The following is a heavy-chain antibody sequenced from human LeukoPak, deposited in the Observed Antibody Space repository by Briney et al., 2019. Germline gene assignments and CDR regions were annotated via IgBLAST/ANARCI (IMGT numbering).Heavy chain of an antibody. D-gene: IGHD3-22*01. CDR1: GYTFTGYY. Sequence: ASVKVSCKASGYTFTGYYIHWVRQAPGQGLEWMGWINANSGGTNYAQKFQGRVTMTRDTSISTAYMELSRLRSDDTAVYYCARVPENYDSSGSDIWGQGTMVTVSS. CDR2: INANSGGT. V-gene: IGHV1-2*02. CDR3: ARVPENYDSSGSDI. J-gene: IGHJ3*02.